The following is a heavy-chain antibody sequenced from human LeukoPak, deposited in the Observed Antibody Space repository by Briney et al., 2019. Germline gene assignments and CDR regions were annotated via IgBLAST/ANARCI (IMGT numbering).Heavy chain of an antibody. CDR3: ASLGLVLDY. D-gene: IGHD6-19*01. V-gene: IGHV1-3*01. CDR2: INAGNGNT. CDR1: GYTFTSYT. Sequence: GASVKVSCKASGYTFTSYTMHWVRQAPGQRLEWMGWINAGNGNTKYSQKFQGSVTFTRHTSANTAYMELSSLRSEDTAVYYCASLGLVLDYWGQGTLVTVSS. J-gene: IGHJ4*02.